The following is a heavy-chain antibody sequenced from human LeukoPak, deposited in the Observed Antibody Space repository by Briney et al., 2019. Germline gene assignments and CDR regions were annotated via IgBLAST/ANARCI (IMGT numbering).Heavy chain of an antibody. D-gene: IGHD6-19*01. V-gene: IGHV4-39*01. J-gene: IGHJ6*03. CDR2: IYYSGDT. CDR1: GGSISSSSYY. CDR3: ARHQWHYYYYMGI. Sequence: SETLSLTCTVSGGSISSSSYYWGWIRQPPGKGLEWIGSIYYSGDTYYNPSLKSRRVTISVDTSKNQFSLRLSSVTAADTAVYYCARHQWHYYYYMGIWGKGSTVTVSS.